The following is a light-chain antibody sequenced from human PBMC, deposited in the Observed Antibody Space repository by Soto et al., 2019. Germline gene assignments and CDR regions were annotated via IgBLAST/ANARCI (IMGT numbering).Light chain of an antibody. V-gene: IGKV3-11*01. CDR3: QQRSDSIT. Sequence: EIVWTQSPGTLSLSPGERATLSCWASHSVTTHLAWFQQRPGQTPRLLIYDASTRAPGIPARLSGRGSGADFTLTISSLEPEDFAVYYCQQRSDSITFGQGTRLEIK. CDR2: DAS. J-gene: IGKJ5*01. CDR1: HSVTTH.